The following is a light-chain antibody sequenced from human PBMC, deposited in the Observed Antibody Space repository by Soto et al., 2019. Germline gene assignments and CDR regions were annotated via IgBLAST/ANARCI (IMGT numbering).Light chain of an antibody. Sequence: HSVLTQPPSVSGAPGQRVTISCTGRSSNIGAGYDVHWYQQLPGTAPKLLIYGNSNRPSGVPDRFSGSKSGTSASLAITGLQAEDEADYYCQSYDSSLSGSVFGGGTKLTVL. V-gene: IGLV1-40*01. CDR3: QSYDSSLSGSV. CDR2: GNS. CDR1: SSNIGAGYD. J-gene: IGLJ2*01.